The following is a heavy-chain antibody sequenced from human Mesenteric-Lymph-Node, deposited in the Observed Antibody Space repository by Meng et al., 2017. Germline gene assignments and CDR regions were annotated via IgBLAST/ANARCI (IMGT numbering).Heavy chain of an antibody. Sequence: ASVKVSCKASGYTFTSYGISWVRQAPGQGLEWMGWINPKNGVTNYEEKFQGRVTLTRDTSISTAYMELSRLRSDDTAVYYCARAVIVATIDGSRYYYYGMDVWGQGTTVTVSS. CDR3: ARAVIVATIDGSRYYYYGMDV. CDR2: INPKNGVT. V-gene: IGHV1-2*02. CDR1: GYTFTSYG. D-gene: IGHD5-12*01. J-gene: IGHJ6*02.